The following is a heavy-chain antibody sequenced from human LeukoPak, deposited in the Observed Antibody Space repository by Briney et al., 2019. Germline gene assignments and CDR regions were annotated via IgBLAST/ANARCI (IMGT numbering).Heavy chain of an antibody. CDR3: ARGAGDQSDYYYGMDV. CDR2: ISSSSSYI. Sequence: EGSLRLSCAASGFTFSSYSMNWVRQAPGKGLEWVSSISSSSSYIYYADSVKGRFTISRDNAKNTLYLQMNSLRAEDTAVYYCARGAGDQSDYYYGMDVWGQGTTVTVSS. D-gene: IGHD3-16*01. CDR1: GFTFSSYS. J-gene: IGHJ6*02. V-gene: IGHV3-21*01.